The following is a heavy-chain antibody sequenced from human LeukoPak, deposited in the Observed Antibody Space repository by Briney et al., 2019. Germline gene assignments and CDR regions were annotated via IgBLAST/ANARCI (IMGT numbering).Heavy chain of an antibody. Sequence: GGSLRLSCAASGFTVSSYEMNWVRQAPGKGLEWVSYISSSGSTIYYADSVKGRFTISRDNAKNSLYLQMNSLRAEDTAVYYCARTLPSEGQVFDYWGQGTLVTVSS. CDR3: ARTLPSEGQVFDY. J-gene: IGHJ4*02. CDR2: ISSSGSTI. CDR1: GFTVSSYE. V-gene: IGHV3-48*03. D-gene: IGHD2-2*01.